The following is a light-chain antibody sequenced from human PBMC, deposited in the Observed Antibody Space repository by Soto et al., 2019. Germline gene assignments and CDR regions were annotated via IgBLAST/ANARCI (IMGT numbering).Light chain of an antibody. Sequence: PGESATLFCRASQTVSSSCLAWYQQKPGQAPRLLIYGVSSRATGIPDRFSGSGSGTDFTLTISRLQPEDFAVYYCQHYDNSAALTFGGWTNVEIK. CDR3: QHYDNSAALT. J-gene: IGKJ4*01. CDR1: QTVSSSC. V-gene: IGKV3-20*01. CDR2: GVS.